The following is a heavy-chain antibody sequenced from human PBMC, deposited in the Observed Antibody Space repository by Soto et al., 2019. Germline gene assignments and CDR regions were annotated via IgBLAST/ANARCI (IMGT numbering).Heavy chain of an antibody. J-gene: IGHJ4*02. D-gene: IGHD3-22*01. V-gene: IGHV4-31*03. CDR3: ARGPDYYDSSGYYSDY. CDR1: GGSISSGGYY. CDR2: IYYSGCT. Sequence: SETLSLTCTVSGGSISSGGYYWSWIRQHPGKGLEWIGYIYYSGCTYYNPSLKSRVTISVDTSKNQFSLKLSSVTAADTAVYYCARGPDYYDSSGYYSDYWGQGTLVTVSS.